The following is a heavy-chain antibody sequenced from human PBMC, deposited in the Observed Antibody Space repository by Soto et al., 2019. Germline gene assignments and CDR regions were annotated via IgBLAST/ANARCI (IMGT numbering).Heavy chain of an antibody. CDR1: GFSLNTRGVG. Sequence: QITLKESGPTLVKPTQTLTLTCTFSGFSLNTRGVGVGWIRQPPGKALEWLALISWDGEKRYSPSLKSRLTITKDTSENQVVLTTTNMDPVDTATYYFAHRRGDLLTGHYYFDYSGQGTLVTVSS. CDR3: AHRRGDLLTGHYYFDY. CDR2: ISWDGEK. V-gene: IGHV2-5*02. J-gene: IGHJ4*02. D-gene: IGHD3-9*01.